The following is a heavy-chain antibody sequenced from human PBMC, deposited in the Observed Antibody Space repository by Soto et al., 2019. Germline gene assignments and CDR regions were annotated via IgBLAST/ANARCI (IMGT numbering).Heavy chain of an antibody. CDR3: ARESRNINYSAMAHWGDSAFDI. Sequence: QVQLVQSGAEVKKPGASVKASCKASGYTFTSYYMHWVRQAPGQGLEWMGIINPSGGSTSYAQKFKGRVNMTRETTTSTVYMELSSLRSEDTAVYYCARESRNINYSAMAHWGDSAFDIWGQGTMVTVSS. D-gene: IGHD5-18*01. CDR2: INPSGGST. CDR1: GYTFTSYY. V-gene: IGHV1-46*01. J-gene: IGHJ3*02.